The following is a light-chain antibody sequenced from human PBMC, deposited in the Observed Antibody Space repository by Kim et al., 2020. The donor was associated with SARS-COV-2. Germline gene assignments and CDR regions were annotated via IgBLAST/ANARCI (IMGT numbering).Light chain of an antibody. J-gene: IGKJ5*01. CDR3: QQYGRSIT. CDR1: QSVSSSY. V-gene: IGKV3-20*01. CDR2: AAS. Sequence: EIVLTQSPGTLSLSPGQRATLSCRASQSVSSSYLAWYQQKPGQAPRLLFYAASTRATSIPDRFSGSGCGTDFTLTISRLESDDFAVYYCQQYGRSITFGQGTRLEIK.